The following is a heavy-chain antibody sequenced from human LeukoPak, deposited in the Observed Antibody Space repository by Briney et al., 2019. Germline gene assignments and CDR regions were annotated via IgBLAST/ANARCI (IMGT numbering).Heavy chain of an antibody. J-gene: IGHJ4*02. CDR1: GFTFSSYS. Sequence: PGGSLRLSCAASGFTFSSYSMNWVRQAPGKGLEWVSYISSSSSTIYYADSVKGRFTISRDNSKNTLYLQMNSLRAEDTAVYYRAKDLIIPDIVVVPAVLFDYWGQGTLVTVSS. CDR3: AKDLIIPDIVVVPAVLFDY. CDR2: ISSSSSTI. V-gene: IGHV3-48*01. D-gene: IGHD2-2*01.